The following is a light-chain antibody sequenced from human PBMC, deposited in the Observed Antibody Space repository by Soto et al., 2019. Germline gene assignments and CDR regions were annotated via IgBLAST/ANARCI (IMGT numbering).Light chain of an antibody. J-gene: IGKJ1*01. V-gene: IGKV3-20*01. CDR3: QQYVTSPWT. CDR1: QSVSSNY. CDR2: VAS. Sequence: DIVLTQSPGTLSLSPGERATLSCRASQSVSSNYLSWYQQTPGKAPRLLIYVASRGGTVIPDRFSGSGSGTDFTLTISRLEPEDFAVYYCQQYVTSPWTCGQGTKVEIK.